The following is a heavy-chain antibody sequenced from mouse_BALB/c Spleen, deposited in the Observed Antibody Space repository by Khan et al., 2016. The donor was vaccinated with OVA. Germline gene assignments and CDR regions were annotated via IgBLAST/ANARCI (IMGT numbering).Heavy chain of an antibody. CDR1: GFSLTHYG. CDR3: ARQPYYHYYIMDY. CDR2: IWSDGST. J-gene: IGHJ4*01. Sequence: QMQLEESGPGLVAPSQSLSITCTISGFSLTHYGVHWVRQPPGKGLAWLVVIWSDGSTTYNSALKSRLSIIKDNSKSQIFLKMNSLQTDDTAMYYCARQPYYHYYIMDYWGQGTSVTVSS. V-gene: IGHV2-6-1*01. D-gene: IGHD2-10*01.